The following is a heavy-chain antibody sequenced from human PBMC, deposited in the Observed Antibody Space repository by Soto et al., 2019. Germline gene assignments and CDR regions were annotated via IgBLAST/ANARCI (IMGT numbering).Heavy chain of an antibody. J-gene: IGHJ4*02. Sequence: QVQLVESGGGVVQPGRSLRLSCAASGFTFSSYGMHWVRQAPGKGLEWVAVIWYDGSNKYYADSVKGRFTISRDNSKNTLYLQMNSLRAEDTAVYYWARVSSSGWYLGYWGQGTLVTVSS. CDR3: ARVSSSGWYLGY. CDR1: GFTFSSYG. D-gene: IGHD6-19*01. V-gene: IGHV3-33*01. CDR2: IWYDGSNK.